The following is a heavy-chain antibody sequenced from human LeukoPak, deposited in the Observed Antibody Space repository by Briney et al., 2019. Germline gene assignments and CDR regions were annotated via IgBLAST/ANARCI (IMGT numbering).Heavy chain of an antibody. V-gene: IGHV4-61*02. CDR1: GGSISSGNYY. CDR2: GHSSGST. CDR3: ARGVGSATSNWFDP. J-gene: IGHJ5*02. D-gene: IGHD2-2*01. Sequence: SETLSLTCTVSGGSISSGNYYWSWIRQPAGKGLEWIGRGHSSGSTNYNPSLKSRVTISVDTSKNQFSLKLTSVTAADTAVYYCARGVGSATSNWFDPWGQGTLVTVSS.